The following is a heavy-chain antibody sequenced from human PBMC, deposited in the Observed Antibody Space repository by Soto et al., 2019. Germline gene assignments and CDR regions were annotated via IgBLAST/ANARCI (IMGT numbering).Heavy chain of an antibody. CDR2: IIPIFGTA. CDR1: GGTFSSYA. D-gene: IGHD3-3*01. V-gene: IGHV1-69*13. CDR3: ARVRITIFRVVVYYYYGMDV. Sequence: SVKVSCKASGGTFSSYAISWVRQAPGQGLEWMGGIIPIFGTANYAQKFQGRVTITADESTSTAYMELSSLRSEDTAVYYCARVRITIFRVVVYYYYGMDVWGQGTTVTVS. J-gene: IGHJ6*02.